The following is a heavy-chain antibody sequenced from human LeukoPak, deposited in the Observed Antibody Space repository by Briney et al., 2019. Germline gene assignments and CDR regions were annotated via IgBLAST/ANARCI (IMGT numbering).Heavy chain of an antibody. J-gene: IGHJ3*02. V-gene: IGHV4-39*07. CDR3: ARARRIQLWLTGLDAFDI. Sequence: SETLSLTCTVSGGSISSSSYFWGWIRQPPGKGLEWIGNIYYSGSTYYNPSLKSRVTISVDTSKNQFSLKLSSVTAADTAVYYCARARRIQLWLTGLDAFDIWGQGTMVTVSS. D-gene: IGHD5-18*01. CDR1: GGSISSSSYF. CDR2: IYYSGST.